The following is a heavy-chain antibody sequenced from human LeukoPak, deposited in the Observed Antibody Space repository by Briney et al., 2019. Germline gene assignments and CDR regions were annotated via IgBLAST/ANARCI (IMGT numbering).Heavy chain of an antibody. CDR3: ARGFGSGSSSYYYGMDV. CDR1: GGSISSYY. V-gene: IGHV4-59*01. Sequence: PSETLSLTCTVSGGSISSYYWSWIRLPPGKGLEWIGYIYDTGSTDYNPSLKCRVTISADTSKDQFSLSLNSVTAADTAVYYCARGFGSGSSSYYYGMDVWGQGTTVTISS. CDR2: IYDTGST. J-gene: IGHJ6*02. D-gene: IGHD3-10*01.